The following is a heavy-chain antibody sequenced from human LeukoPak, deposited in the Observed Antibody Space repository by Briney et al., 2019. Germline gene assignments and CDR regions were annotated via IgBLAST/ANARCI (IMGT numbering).Heavy chain of an antibody. J-gene: IGHJ4*02. D-gene: IGHD6-19*01. CDR2: ISPYNGNT. CDR1: GYTFPDYG. V-gene: IGHV1-18*01. CDR3: ARDRPYTGGWRGFDY. Sequence: GASVKVSCKASGYTFPDYGISWVRQAPGQGPEWMGWISPYNGNTKYAQKFQDRVTLTTDTSTSTAYMELRSLRSEDTAVYYCARDRPYTGGWRGFDYWGQGTLVTVSS.